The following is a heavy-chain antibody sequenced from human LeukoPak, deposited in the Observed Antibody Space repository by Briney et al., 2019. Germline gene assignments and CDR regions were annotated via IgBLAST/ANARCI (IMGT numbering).Heavy chain of an antibody. Sequence: ASVKVSCKASGYSFTNYAMNWVRQAPGQGREWMGWIHPSTGNPTYAQGFTGRFVFSLDTSVSTTYLQISSLKAEDTAVYYCARDLTTMVADDTFDIWGQGTMVTVSS. CDR1: GYSFTNYA. J-gene: IGHJ3*02. D-gene: IGHD4/OR15-4a*01. CDR3: ARDLTTMVADDTFDI. V-gene: IGHV7-4-1*02. CDR2: IHPSTGNP.